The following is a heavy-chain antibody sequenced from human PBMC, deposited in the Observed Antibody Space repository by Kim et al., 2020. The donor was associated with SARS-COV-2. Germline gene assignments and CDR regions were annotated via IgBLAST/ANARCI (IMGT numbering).Heavy chain of an antibody. CDR3: AKGGGDYYYGSGSYYPHPYYFDY. CDR2: ISGSGGST. D-gene: IGHD3-10*01. CDR1: GFTFSSYA. Sequence: GGSLRLSCAASGFTFSSYAMSWVRQAPGKGLEWVSAISGSGGSTYYADSVKGRFTISRDNSKNTLYLQMNSLRAEDTAVYYCAKGGGDYYYGSGSYYPHPYYFDYWGQGTLVTVSS. J-gene: IGHJ4*02. V-gene: IGHV3-23*01.